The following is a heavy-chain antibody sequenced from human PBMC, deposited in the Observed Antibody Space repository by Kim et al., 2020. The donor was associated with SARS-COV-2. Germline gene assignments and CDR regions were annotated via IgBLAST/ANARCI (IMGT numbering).Heavy chain of an antibody. CDR1: GFTFSSYS. CDR2: ISSSSSYI. Sequence: GGSLRLSCAASGFTFSSYSMNWVRQAPGKGLEWVSSISSSSSYIYYADSVKGRFTISRDNAKNSLYLQMNSLRAEDTAVYYCARETEDYGDYSSLTTWGQGTLVTVSS. CDR3: ARETEDYGDYSSLTT. D-gene: IGHD4-17*01. V-gene: IGHV3-21*01. J-gene: IGHJ5*02.